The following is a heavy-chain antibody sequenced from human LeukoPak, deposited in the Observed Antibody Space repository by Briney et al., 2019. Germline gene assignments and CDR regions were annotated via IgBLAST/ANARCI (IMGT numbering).Heavy chain of an antibody. V-gene: IGHV3-23*01. D-gene: IGHD1-26*01. CDR2: ISGSGGST. Sequence: PAGSLTLSCAASGFTFSSYAMSWVRQAPGKGLEWVSAISGSGGSTYYADPVKGRFTISRDNSKITLYLQMNSLRAEDTAVYYCAKDHGWELLNAFDIWGQGTMVTVSS. CDR3: AKDHGWELLNAFDI. J-gene: IGHJ3*02. CDR1: GFTFSSYA.